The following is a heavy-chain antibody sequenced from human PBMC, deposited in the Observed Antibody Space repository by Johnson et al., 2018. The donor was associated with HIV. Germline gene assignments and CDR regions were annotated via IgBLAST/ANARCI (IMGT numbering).Heavy chain of an antibody. J-gene: IGHJ3*02. Sequence: VQLVESGGGVVRPGGSLRVSCEASGFTFDDYAMSWVRQPPGKGLEWVSGINWNGGSTGYADSVKGRFTISRDDSKNTLYLQMNSLKTEDTAVYYCTTKSLGAFDIWGQGTMVTVSS. CDR2: INWNGGST. V-gene: IGHV3-20*04. D-gene: IGHD3-16*01. CDR1: GFTFDDYA. CDR3: TTKSLGAFDI.